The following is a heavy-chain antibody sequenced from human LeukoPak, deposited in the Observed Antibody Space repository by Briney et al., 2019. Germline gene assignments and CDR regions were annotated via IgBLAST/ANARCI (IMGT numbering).Heavy chain of an antibody. CDR3: ARGYYDSSGYLYWYFDL. V-gene: IGHV4-4*07. CDR1: GGSISSYY. J-gene: IGHJ2*01. D-gene: IGHD3-22*01. Sequence: PSETLSLTCTVSGGSISSYYWSWIRQPAGKGLEWIGRIYTSGSTNYNPSLKSRVTMSVDTSKNQFSLKLSSVTAADTAVYYCARGYYDSSGYLYWYFDLWGRGTLVTVSS. CDR2: IYTSGST.